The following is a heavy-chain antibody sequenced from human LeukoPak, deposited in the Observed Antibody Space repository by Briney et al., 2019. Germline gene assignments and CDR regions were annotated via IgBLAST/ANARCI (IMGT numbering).Heavy chain of an antibody. D-gene: IGHD6-13*01. CDR2: ISWNSGSI. CDR1: GFTFDDYA. V-gene: IGHV3-9*01. J-gene: IGHJ4*02. Sequence: PGGSLRLSCAASGFTFDDYAMHWVRQAPGKGLEWVSGISWNSGSIGYADSVKGRFTISRDNAKNSLYLQMNSLRAEDTALYYCARAGGGQQLVVATLDYWGQGTLVTVSS. CDR3: ARAGGGQQLVVATLDY.